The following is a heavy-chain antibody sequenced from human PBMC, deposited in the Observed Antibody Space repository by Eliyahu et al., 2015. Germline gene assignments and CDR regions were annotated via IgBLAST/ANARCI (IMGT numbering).Heavy chain of an antibody. J-gene: IGHJ4*02. CDR3: ARPSGVGEMAPVFDS. CDR1: GYTFSSYW. CDR2: IYPGDSDT. D-gene: IGHD5-24*01. Sequence: EVQLVQSGAEMKKPGESLKISCKGSGYTFSSYWIGWVRQMPGKGLEWMGIIYPGDSDTRYSPSFQGQVTISIDKSISTAYLQWSSLKASDTAMYYCARPSGVGEMAPVFDSWGQGTLVTVSS. V-gene: IGHV5-51*01.